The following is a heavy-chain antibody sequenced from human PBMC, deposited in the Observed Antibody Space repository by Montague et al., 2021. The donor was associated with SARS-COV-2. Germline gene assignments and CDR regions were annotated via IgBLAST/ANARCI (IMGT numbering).Heavy chain of an antibody. D-gene: IGHD6-13*01. CDR3: ARVPSSSWYFDY. J-gene: IGHJ4*02. V-gene: IGHV3-7*01. CDR2: IKQDGSEK. CDR1: GFTFSSYW. Sequence: SLRLSCAASGFTFSSYWMSWVRQAPGKRLEWVANIKQDGSEKYYVDSVKGRFTISRDNAKNSLYPQMNSLRAEDTAVYYCARVPSSSWYFDYWGQGTLVTVSS.